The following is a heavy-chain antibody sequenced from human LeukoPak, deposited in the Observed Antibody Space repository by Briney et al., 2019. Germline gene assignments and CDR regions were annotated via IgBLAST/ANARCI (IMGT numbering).Heavy chain of an antibody. J-gene: IGHJ4*02. CDR1: SYSISSGSY. Sequence: PSETLSLTCAVSSYSISSGSYWGWIRQSPGKGLEWVGSIFHSGNSYYNPSLKSRLTMSVDASKNQFSLKLTSVTAADTALYYCARVTYVDDMLYQYFDYWGQGILVTVSS. CDR2: IFHSGNS. V-gene: IGHV4-38-2*01. CDR3: ARVTYVDDMLYQYFDY. D-gene: IGHD4-17*01.